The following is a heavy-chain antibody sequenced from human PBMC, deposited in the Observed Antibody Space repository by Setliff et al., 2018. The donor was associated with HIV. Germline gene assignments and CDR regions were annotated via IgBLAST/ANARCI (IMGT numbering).Heavy chain of an antibody. CDR3: ARGFYREAMDV. Sequence: PSETLSLTCTVSGVSITSYYWSWIRQPPGKELEWVGSISYSGNTDQNPSLKSRVTISQDTSNNQFSLKLSSVTAADTAVYFCARGFYREAMDVWGPGTTVTAP. CDR2: ISYSGNT. D-gene: IGHD1-26*01. J-gene: IGHJ6*02. V-gene: IGHV4-59*01. CDR1: GVSITSYY.